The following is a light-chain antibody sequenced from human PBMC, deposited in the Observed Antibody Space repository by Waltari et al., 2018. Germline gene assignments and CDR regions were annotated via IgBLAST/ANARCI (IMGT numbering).Light chain of an antibody. CDR3: QETYSAPPGT. J-gene: IGKJ2*01. Sequence: DIQMTQSPSSLSASEGDRVTITCRASQSISNYLNWYQQKAGKAPKLLIYSASSLQSAVPSRFSGSGSGTDFSLTISSLQPEDFASYYCQETYSAPPGTFGQGTKLEIK. V-gene: IGKV1-39*01. CDR2: SAS. CDR1: QSISNY.